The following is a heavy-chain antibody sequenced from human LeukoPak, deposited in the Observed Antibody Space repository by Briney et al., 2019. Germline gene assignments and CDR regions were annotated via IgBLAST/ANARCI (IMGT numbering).Heavy chain of an antibody. CDR1: GYTFTGYY. V-gene: IGHV1-2*04. J-gene: IGHJ6*02. CDR3: ARGLEGRITMVRGVISYYYYGMDV. Sequence: GASVKVSCKASGYTFTGYYMHWVRQAPGQGLEWMGWINPNSGGTNYAQKFQGWVTMTRDTSISTAYMELSRLRSDDTAVYYCARGLEGRITMVRGVISYYYYGMDVWGQGTTVTVSS. D-gene: IGHD3-10*01. CDR2: INPNSGGT.